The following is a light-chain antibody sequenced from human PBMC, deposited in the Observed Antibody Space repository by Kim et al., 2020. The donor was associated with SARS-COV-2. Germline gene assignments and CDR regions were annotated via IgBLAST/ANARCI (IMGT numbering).Light chain of an antibody. J-gene: IGKJ4*01. CDR1: QSISSF. V-gene: IGKV3-11*01. Sequence: LSPGERATLSCRASQSISSFLVWYQQKPGQAPRLLIYAASNRATGIPARFSGSGSGTDFTLTISSLEPEDSAIYYCQQRSNCPLTFGGGTKVDIK. CDR2: AAS. CDR3: QQRSNCPLT.